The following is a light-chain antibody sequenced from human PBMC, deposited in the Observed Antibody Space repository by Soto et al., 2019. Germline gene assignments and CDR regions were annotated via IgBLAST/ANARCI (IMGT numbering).Light chain of an antibody. CDR3: QQDYNYSKT. V-gene: IGKV3D-7*01. CDR1: QSVSSSY. J-gene: IGKJ1*01. Sequence: PGERVTLSCRASQSVSSSYLTWYQQKPGQAPRLLIYGASTRATGIPARFSGSGSGTDFTLTISSLQPEDFAVYYCQQDYNYSKTFGQGIKVDIK. CDR2: GAS.